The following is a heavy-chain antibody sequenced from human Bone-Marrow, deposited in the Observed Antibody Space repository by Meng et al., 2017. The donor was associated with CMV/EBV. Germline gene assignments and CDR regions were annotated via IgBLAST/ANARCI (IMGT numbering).Heavy chain of an antibody. V-gene: IGHV4-38-2*02. CDR1: GYSISSGYY. CDR3: ARPVIYDFWSGYPDGMDV. J-gene: IGHJ6*02. CDR2: IYHSGST. Sequence: GSLRLSCTVSGYSISSGYYWGWIRQPPGKGLEWIGSIYHSGSTYYNPSLKSRVTISVDTSKNQFSLKLSSVTAADTAVYYCARPVIYDFWSGYPDGMDVWGQGTTVTVSS. D-gene: IGHD3-3*01.